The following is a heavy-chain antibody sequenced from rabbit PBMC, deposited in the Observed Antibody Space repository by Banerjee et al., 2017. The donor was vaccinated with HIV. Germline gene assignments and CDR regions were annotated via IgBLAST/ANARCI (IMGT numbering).Heavy chain of an antibody. CDR3: ARGAGYAGDGDANDYFNL. J-gene: IGHJ4*01. Sequence: QEQLVESGGGLVQPEGSLTLTCTASGFDFSSSYYMCWVRQAPGKGLEWIACIYAGSSGSTYSASWAKGRFTISKTSSTTVTLQMTSLTAADTATYFCARGAGYAGDGDANDYFNLWGQGTLVTVS. V-gene: IGHV1S45*01. CDR2: IYAGSSGST. D-gene: IGHD4-2*01. CDR1: GFDFSSSYY.